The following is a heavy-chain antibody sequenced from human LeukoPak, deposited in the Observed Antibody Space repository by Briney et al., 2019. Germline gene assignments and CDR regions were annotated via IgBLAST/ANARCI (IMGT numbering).Heavy chain of an antibody. CDR2: INSDGRIT. CDR1: GFTFSTYW. D-gene: IGHD2-2*01. Sequence: GGSLRLSCAASGFTFSTYWMHWVRQVPGKGPVWVSRINSDGRITSYADSVKGRFTISRDNAKNTLYLQMNSLRAEDTAVYSCARVGVPQYAFDIWGQGTWVTVSS. V-gene: IGHV3-74*01. CDR3: ARVGVPQYAFDI. J-gene: IGHJ3*02.